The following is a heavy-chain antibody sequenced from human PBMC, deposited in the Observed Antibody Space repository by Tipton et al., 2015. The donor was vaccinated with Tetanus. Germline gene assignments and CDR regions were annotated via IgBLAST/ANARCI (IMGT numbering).Heavy chain of an antibody. J-gene: IGHJ4*02. Sequence: TLSLTCAISGDFVSSNSAAWNWIRQSPSRGLEWLGRTYYRSKWYFDYAVSVQSRITINPDTSKNQISMRLTSVTAADTAVYYCARTTRRWLHPDYWGPGTLVTVSS. CDR2: TYYRSKWYF. CDR3: ARTTRRWLHPDY. D-gene: IGHD5-24*01. CDR1: GDFVSSNSAA. V-gene: IGHV6-1*01.